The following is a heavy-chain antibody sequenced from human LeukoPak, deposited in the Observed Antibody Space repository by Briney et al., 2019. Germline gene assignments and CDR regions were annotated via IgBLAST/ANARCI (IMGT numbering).Heavy chain of an antibody. CDR1: GYTFTGYY. J-gene: IGHJ4*01. Sequence: ASVKVSCKASGYTFTGYYMHWVRQAPGQGLEWMGWINPNSGGTNYAQKFQGRVTMTRDTSISIAYMELSRLRSDDTAVYYCARDNRGYDYVWGSYLDYWGQGTLVTVSS. V-gene: IGHV1-2*02. D-gene: IGHD3-16*02. CDR2: INPNSGGT. CDR3: ARDNRGYDYVWGSYLDY.